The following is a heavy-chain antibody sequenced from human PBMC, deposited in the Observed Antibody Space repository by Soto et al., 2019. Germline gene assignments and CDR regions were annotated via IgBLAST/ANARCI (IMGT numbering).Heavy chain of an antibody. V-gene: IGHV3-30*18. Sequence: QVQLVESGGGVVQPGRSLRLSCAASGSTFSSYGMHWVRQAPGKGLEWVAVISYDGSNKYYADSVKGRFTISRDNSKNTLYLQMNSLRAEDTAVYYCAKEVGATAWYFDLWGRGTLVTVSS. CDR3: AKEVGATAWYFDL. D-gene: IGHD1-26*01. CDR2: ISYDGSNK. CDR1: GSTFSSYG. J-gene: IGHJ2*01.